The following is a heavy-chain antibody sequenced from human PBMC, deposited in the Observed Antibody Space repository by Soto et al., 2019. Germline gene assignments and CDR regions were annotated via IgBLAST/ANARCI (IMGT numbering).Heavy chain of an antibody. Sequence: GESLKISCKGSGYSFTSYWIGWVRQMPGKGLEWMGIIYPGDSDTRYSPSFRGQVTISADKSISTAYLQWSSLKASDTAMYYCARSSDYHDRSRYYQYYFDYWGQGTLVTVS. J-gene: IGHJ4*02. CDR2: IYPGDSDT. CDR3: ARSSDYHDRSRYYQYYFDY. V-gene: IGHV5-51*01. CDR1: GYSFTSYW. D-gene: IGHD3-22*01.